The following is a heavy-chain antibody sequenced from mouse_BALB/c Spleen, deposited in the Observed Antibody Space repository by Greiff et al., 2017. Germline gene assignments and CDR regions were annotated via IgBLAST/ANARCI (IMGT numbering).Heavy chain of an antibody. CDR2: ISYDGSN. Sequence: EVKLMESGPGLVKPSQSLSLTCSVTGYSITSGYYWNWIRQFPGNKLEWMGYISYDGSNNYNPSLKNRISITRDTSKNQFFLKLNSVTTEDTATYYCAYYYGSLAWFAYWGQGTLVTVSA. V-gene: IGHV3-6*02. CDR3: AYYYGSLAWFAY. CDR1: GYSITSGYY. D-gene: IGHD1-1*01. J-gene: IGHJ3*01.